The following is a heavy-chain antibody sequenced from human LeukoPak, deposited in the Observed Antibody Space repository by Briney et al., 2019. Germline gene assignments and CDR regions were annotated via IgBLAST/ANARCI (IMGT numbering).Heavy chain of an antibody. Sequence: SETLSPTCTVSGGSISSYYWSWIRQPPGKGLEWIGYIYYSGSTNYNPSLKSRVTISVDTSKNQFSLKLSSVTAADTAVYYCAPRRYWGPLVDYWGQGTLVTVSS. CDR2: IYYSGST. V-gene: IGHV4-59*12. J-gene: IGHJ4*02. CDR1: GGSISSYY. CDR3: APRRYWGPLVDY. D-gene: IGHD7-27*01.